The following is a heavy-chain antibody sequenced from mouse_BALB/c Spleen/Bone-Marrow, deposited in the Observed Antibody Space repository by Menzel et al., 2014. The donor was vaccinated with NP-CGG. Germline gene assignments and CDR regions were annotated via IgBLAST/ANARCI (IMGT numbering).Heavy chain of an antibody. CDR1: GNTFSNYW. J-gene: IGHJ2*01. V-gene: IGHV1-9*01. CDR2: ILPGSGST. CDR3: ARSGEGYFGY. Sequence: QVQLQQSGAELMKPGASVRISCKATGNTFSNYWIEWVKQRPGHGLEWIGEILPGSGSTNYNEKFKGKATFTADTSSNTAYMQLSSLTSEYSAVYFCARSGEGYFGYWGQGSPLTVSS. D-gene: IGHD3-2*02.